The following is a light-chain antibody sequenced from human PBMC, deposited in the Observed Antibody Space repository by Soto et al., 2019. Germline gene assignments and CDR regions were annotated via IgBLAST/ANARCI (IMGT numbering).Light chain of an antibody. V-gene: IGLV2-14*01. J-gene: IGLJ1*01. CDR2: EVS. CDR3: SSYTSSSTYV. Sequence: QSALTQPASVSGSPGQSITISCTGTSSDVGGYNYVSWYQQHPGKAHKLMIYEVSNRPSGVSNRFSGSKSGNTASLTISGLQAEDEADYYCSSYTSSSTYVFGTGTKVTGL. CDR1: SSDVGGYNY.